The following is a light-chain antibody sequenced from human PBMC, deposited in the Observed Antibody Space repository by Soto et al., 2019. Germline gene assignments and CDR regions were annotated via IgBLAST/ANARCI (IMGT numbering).Light chain of an antibody. CDR1: SSDVGGYNS. Sequence: QSALTQPASVSGSPGQSITISCTGTSSDVGGYNSVSWYQQHPGKAPQLMIYDVSNRPSGVSNRFSGSKSGNTASLTISGLPAEDEADYYCSAYSSSSTLVVYGGGTKLTVL. J-gene: IGLJ2*01. V-gene: IGLV2-14*01. CDR3: SAYSSSSTLVV. CDR2: DVS.